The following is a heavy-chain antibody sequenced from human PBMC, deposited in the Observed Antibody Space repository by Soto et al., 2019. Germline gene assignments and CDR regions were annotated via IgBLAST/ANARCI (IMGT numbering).Heavy chain of an antibody. J-gene: IGHJ6*02. D-gene: IGHD2-15*01. CDR3: AKPGEYCSGGSCYPYYGMDV. V-gene: IGHV4-34*01. CDR1: GGSFSVYY. CDR2: INHSGST. Sequence: SETLSLTCAVYGGSFSVYYWSWIRHPPGKGLEWIGEINHSGSTNYNPSLKSRVTISVDTSKNQFSLKLSSVTAADTAVYYCAKPGEYCSGGSCYPYYGMDVWGQGTTVTVSS.